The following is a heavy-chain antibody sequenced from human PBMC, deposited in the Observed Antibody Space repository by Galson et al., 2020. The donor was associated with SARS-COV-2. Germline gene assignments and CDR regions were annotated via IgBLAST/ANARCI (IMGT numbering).Heavy chain of an antibody. CDR3: ARAYIVVVPAATAARAFDI. CDR1: GGSISSYY. CDR2: IYYSGST. D-gene: IGHD2-2*01. Sequence: SETLSLTCTVSGGSISSYYWSWIRQPPGKGLEWIGYIYYSGSTNYNPSLKSRVTISVDTSKNQFSLKLSSVTAADTAVYYCARAYIVVVPAATAARAFDIWGQGTMVTVSS. J-gene: IGHJ3*02. V-gene: IGHV4-59*01.